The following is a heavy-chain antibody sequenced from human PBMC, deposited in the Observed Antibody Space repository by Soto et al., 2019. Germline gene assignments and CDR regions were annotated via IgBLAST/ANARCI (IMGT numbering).Heavy chain of an antibody. Sequence: SETLSLTCAVYGGSFSGYYWSWIRQPPGKGLEWIGEINHSGSTNYNPSLKSRVTISVDTSENQFSLKLSSVTAADTAVYYCARGSGLMQDIVVVPAAVQYGMDVWGQGTTVTVSS. CDR2: INHSGST. V-gene: IGHV4-34*01. J-gene: IGHJ6*02. D-gene: IGHD2-2*01. CDR1: GGSFSGYY. CDR3: ARGSGLMQDIVVVPAAVQYGMDV.